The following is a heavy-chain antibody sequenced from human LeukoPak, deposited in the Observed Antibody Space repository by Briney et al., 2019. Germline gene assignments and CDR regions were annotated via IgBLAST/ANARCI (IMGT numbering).Heavy chain of an antibody. CDR3: AKAGLKKSIYYYGSGTYGHYYYMDV. Sequence: GGSLRLSCAASGFTFSSYGMHWVRQAPGKGLEWVAFIRYDGSNKHYADSVKGRFTISRDNSKNTLYLQMNSLRAEDTAVYYCAKAGLKKSIYYYGSGTYGHYYYMDVWGIGTTVTISS. CDR2: IRYDGSNK. J-gene: IGHJ6*03. D-gene: IGHD3-10*01. V-gene: IGHV3-30*02. CDR1: GFTFSSYG.